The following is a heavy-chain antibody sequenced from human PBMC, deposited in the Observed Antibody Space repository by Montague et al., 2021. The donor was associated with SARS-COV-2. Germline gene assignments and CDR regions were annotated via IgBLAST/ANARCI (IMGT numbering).Heavy chain of an antibody. Sequence: SETLSLTCTVSGDSISYFNWSWIRQPPGKGLEWIGEINHSGSTNYNPSLKSRVTISVDTSKNQFSLKLSSVTAADTAVYYCARGSWHIVVVTAIRDGYYGMDVWGQGTTVTVSS. J-gene: IGHJ6*02. D-gene: IGHD2-21*02. CDR3: ARGSWHIVVVTAIRDGYYGMDV. CDR2: INHSGST. V-gene: IGHV4-34*01. CDR1: GDSISYFN.